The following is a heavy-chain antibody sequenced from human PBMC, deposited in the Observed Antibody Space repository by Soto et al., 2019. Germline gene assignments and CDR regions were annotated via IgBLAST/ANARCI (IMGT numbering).Heavy chain of an antibody. V-gene: IGHV1-18*01. Sequence: ASVKVSCKASGYTFTSYGISWVRQAPGQGLEWMGWISAYNGNTNYAQKLQGRVTMTTDTSTSTAYMELRSLRSDDTAVYYCARFFLENCSSTSCYEDYYYYYRDVWGKGTTVTVSS. D-gene: IGHD2-2*01. CDR2: ISAYNGNT. J-gene: IGHJ6*03. CDR3: ARFFLENCSSTSCYEDYYYYYRDV. CDR1: GYTFTSYG.